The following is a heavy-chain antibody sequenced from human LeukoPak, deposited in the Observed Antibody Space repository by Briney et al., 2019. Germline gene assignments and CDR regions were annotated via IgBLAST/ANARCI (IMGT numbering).Heavy chain of an antibody. D-gene: IGHD6-6*01. CDR2: ISSSSSYI. Sequence: PGGSPRLPCAASGFTFSSYSMNWVRQAPGKGLEWVSSISSSSSYIYYADSVKGRFTISRDNAKNSLYLQMNSLRAEDTAVYYCARAPSSSNDYWGQGTLVTVSS. CDR1: GFTFSSYS. J-gene: IGHJ4*02. CDR3: ARAPSSSNDY. V-gene: IGHV3-21*01.